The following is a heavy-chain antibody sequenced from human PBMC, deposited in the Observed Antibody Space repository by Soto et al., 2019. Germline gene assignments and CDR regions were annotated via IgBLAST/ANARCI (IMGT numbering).Heavy chain of an antibody. D-gene: IGHD3-9*01. Sequence: SETLSLTCAVSGGSISSGGYSWSWIRQPPGKGLEWIGYIYHSGSTYYNPSLKSRVTISVDRSKNQFSLKLSSVTAADTAVYYCARAKLRYFDWLLYGVAWFDPWGQGTLVTVSS. CDR3: ARAKLRYFDWLLYGVAWFDP. CDR2: IYHSGST. CDR1: GGSISSGGYS. J-gene: IGHJ5*02. V-gene: IGHV4-30-2*01.